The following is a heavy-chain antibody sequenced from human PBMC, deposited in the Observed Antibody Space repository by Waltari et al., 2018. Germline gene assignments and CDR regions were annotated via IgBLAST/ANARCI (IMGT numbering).Heavy chain of an antibody. D-gene: IGHD1-7*01. Sequence: QVQLVQSGGEVVKHGASVKVSCKASDYKFANHGIGWVRQSPGQGLEWMGWISPNGDTNYARTFQDRVTMTRDTSTATAYMELRSLTSDDTAVYFCARGGSTWFPTPDSWGQGTLVTVSS. CDR2: ISPNGDT. V-gene: IGHV1-18*01. CDR1: DYKFANHG. J-gene: IGHJ5*01. CDR3: ARGGSTWFPTPDS.